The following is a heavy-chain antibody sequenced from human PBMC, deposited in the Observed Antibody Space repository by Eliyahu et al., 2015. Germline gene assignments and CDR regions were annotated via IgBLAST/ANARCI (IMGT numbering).Heavy chain of an antibody. Sequence: QVQLVESGGGLVKPGGSLRLSCAASGFTFSDYYMSWIRQAPGKGLEWVSYISSSSSYTNYADSVKGRFTISRDNAKNSLYLQMNSLRAEDTAVYYCARYYDSDFGVDPWGQGTLVTVSS. J-gene: IGHJ5*02. CDR1: GFTFSDYY. V-gene: IGHV3-11*06. D-gene: IGHD3-22*01. CDR2: ISSSSSYT. CDR3: ARYYDSDFGVDP.